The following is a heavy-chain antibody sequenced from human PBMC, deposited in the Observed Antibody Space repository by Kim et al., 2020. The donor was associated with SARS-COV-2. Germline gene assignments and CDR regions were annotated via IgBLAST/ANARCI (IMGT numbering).Heavy chain of an antibody. Sequence: SETLSLTCAVSGGSISSSNWWSWVRQPPGKGLEWIGEIYHSGRTNYNPSLKSRVTISVDKAKNQFSLKLSSVTAADTAVYYCARWSILGVRGVAIFDYWGQGTLVTVSS. J-gene: IGHJ4*02. D-gene: IGHD3-10*01. CDR1: GGSISSSNW. V-gene: IGHV4-4*02. CDR2: IYHSGRT. CDR3: ARWSILGVRGVAIFDY.